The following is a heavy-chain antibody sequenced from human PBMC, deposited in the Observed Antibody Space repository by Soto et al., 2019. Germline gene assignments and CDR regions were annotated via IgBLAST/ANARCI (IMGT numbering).Heavy chain of an antibody. CDR3: ARRTDYYDTLDY. Sequence: SETLSLTCTVSGGSISSYYWSWIRQPPGKGLEWIGYIYYSGSTNYNPSLKSRVTISVDTSKNQFSLKLSSVTAADTAVYYCARRTDYYDTLDYWGQGTLVTVSS. CDR2: IYYSGST. V-gene: IGHV4-59*01. J-gene: IGHJ4*02. CDR1: GGSISSYY. D-gene: IGHD3-22*01.